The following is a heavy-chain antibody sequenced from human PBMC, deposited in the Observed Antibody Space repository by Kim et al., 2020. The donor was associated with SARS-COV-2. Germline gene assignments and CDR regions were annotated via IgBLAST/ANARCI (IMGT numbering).Heavy chain of an antibody. CDR3: TRVPYTNGWKDFDY. D-gene: IGHD6-19*01. CDR2: IKPDDLEK. CDR1: GFTFSTYW. J-gene: IGHJ4*02. V-gene: IGHV3-7*01. Sequence: GGSLRLSCVASGFTFSTYWMSWVRQAPGKGLEWVANIKPDDLEKYYVDSVKGRFIISRDNAKNSLYLQMNSLRVEDTAVYYCTRVPYTNGWKDFDYWGQGALVTVSS.